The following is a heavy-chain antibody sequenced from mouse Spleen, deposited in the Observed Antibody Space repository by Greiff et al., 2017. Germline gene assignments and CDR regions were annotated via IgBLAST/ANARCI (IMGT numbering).Heavy chain of an antibody. Sequence: EVQLQESGPGLVKPSQSLSLTCTVTGYSITSDYAWNWIRQFPGNKLEWMGYISYSGSTSYNPSLKSRISITRDTSKNQFFLQLNSVTTEDTATYYCARRRYDAMDYWGQGTSVTVSS. J-gene: IGHJ4*01. CDR3: ARRRYDAMDY. CDR2: ISYSGST. V-gene: IGHV3-2*02. CDR1: GYSITSDYA.